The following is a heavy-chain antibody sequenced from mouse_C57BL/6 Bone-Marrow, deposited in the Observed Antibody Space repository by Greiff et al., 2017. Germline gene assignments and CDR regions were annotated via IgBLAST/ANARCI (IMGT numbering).Heavy chain of an antibody. Sequence: EVQRVESGGGLVQPKGSLKLSCAASGFSFNTYAMNWVRQAPGKGLEWVARIRSKSNNYATYYADSVKDRFTISRDDSESMLYLQMNNLKTEDIAMYYCVRPGFAYWGQGTLVTVSA. CDR2: IRSKSNNYAT. CDR3: VRPGFAY. J-gene: IGHJ3*01. CDR1: GFSFNTYA. V-gene: IGHV10-1*01.